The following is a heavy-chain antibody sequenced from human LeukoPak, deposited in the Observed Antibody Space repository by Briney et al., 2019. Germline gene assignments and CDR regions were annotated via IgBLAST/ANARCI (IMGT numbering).Heavy chain of an antibody. CDR3: ANEAHRHLDLHN. CDR2: IASDGDT. J-gene: IGHJ4*02. V-gene: IGHV3-23*01. CDR1: GFTLRHFA. Sequence: PGGSLRLSCAASGFTLRHFAMNWVRQAPGKGLEWDSSIASDGDTFYAGSVKGRFTISRDISTNTLHLQMNSLRADDTAIYFCANEAHRHLDLHNWGQGTLVTVST.